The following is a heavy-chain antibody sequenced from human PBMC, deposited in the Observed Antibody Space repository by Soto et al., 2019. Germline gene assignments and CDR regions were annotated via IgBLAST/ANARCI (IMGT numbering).Heavy chain of an antibody. Sequence: QVQLVQSGAEVKKPGSSVKVSCKASGGTFSSYTISWVRQAPGQGLEWMGRIIPILGIANYAQKFQGRVTITADKSTSTAYMELSSLRSEDTALYYCATEYCSSTSCYRDYWGQGTLVTVSS. CDR1: GGTFSSYT. CDR2: IIPILGIA. D-gene: IGHD2-2*02. V-gene: IGHV1-69*02. CDR3: ATEYCSSTSCYRDY. J-gene: IGHJ4*02.